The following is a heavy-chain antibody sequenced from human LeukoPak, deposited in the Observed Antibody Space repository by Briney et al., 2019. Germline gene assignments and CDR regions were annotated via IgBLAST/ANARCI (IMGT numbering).Heavy chain of an antibody. D-gene: IGHD2-8*01. CDR2: TYYRSKWGN. J-gene: IGHJ4*02. V-gene: IGHV6-1*01. CDR1: GDSVSSNSAS. CDR3: AREGGIFYMIDY. Sequence: SQTLSLTCAISGDSVSSNSASWHWIRQSPSRGLEWLGRTYYRSKWGNNYAVSVKSRITINPDTSKNQFSLQLKSVTSEDTAAYYCAREGGIFYMIDYWGQGTLVTVSS.